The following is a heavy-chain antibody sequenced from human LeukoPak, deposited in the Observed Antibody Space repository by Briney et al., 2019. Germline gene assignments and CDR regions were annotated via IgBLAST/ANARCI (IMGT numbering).Heavy chain of an antibody. CDR1: GFTFSSYG. Sequence: GGTLRLSCAASGFTFSSYGMSWVRQAPGKGLEWVSAISGSGGGTYYADSVKGRFTISRDNSKNTLYLQMNSLRAEDTAVYYCAKVLNTFGGVIVRTNFDYWGQGTLVTVSS. CDR2: ISGSGGGT. J-gene: IGHJ4*02. CDR3: AKVLNTFGGVIVRTNFDY. V-gene: IGHV3-23*01. D-gene: IGHD3-16*02.